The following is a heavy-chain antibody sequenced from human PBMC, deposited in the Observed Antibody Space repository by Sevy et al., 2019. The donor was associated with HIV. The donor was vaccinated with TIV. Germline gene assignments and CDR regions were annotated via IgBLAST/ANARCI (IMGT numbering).Heavy chain of an antibody. CDR2: ISYDRSDK. CDR1: GFTFGSYG. J-gene: IGHJ4*02. Sequence: GGSLRLSYAASGFTFGSYGMLWVRQAPGKGLEWVAYISYDRSDKNYGDSVKDRFTISRDNSKNTVYLQMNSLRAEDTAMYYCARVFSSYYFDYWGQGTLVTVSS. CDR3: ARVFSSYYFDY. V-gene: IGHV3-30*02.